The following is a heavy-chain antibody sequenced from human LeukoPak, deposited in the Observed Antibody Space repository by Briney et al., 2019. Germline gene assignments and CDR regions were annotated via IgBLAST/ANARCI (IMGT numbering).Heavy chain of an antibody. D-gene: IGHD4-11*01. CDR1: GGSMRNYY. CDR2: IYNTGST. CDR3: ARDRAVDIDSNGYFYKRGPDQ. J-gene: IGHJ4*02. V-gene: IGHV4-4*07. Sequence: SETLSHACSVSGGSMRNYYWSWIRQSAERGLEWIGRIYNTGSTDYNPSLDSRVAMSVDTSKNQFSLNPTSVTAADTAVYFCARDRAVDIDSNGYFYKRGPDQWGQGTLVTVSS.